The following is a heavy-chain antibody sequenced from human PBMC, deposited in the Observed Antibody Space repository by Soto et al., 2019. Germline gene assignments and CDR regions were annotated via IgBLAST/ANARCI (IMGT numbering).Heavy chain of an antibody. Sequence: SETLSLTCTVSGVSITSHYWSWIRQSPGKGLEWIAYMHHSGSTNYNPSLKSRVTVSIDTSKSQVSLRLSSVTAADTAVYYCAKNWNWGSLVHWGQGTLVTVSS. D-gene: IGHD7-27*01. J-gene: IGHJ4*02. V-gene: IGHV4-59*08. CDR3: AKNWNWGSLVH. CDR1: GVSITSHY. CDR2: MHHSGST.